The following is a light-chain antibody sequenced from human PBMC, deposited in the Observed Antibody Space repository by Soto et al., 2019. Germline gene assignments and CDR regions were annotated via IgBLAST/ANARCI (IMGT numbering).Light chain of an antibody. CDR3: CSYAGSSTHVL. Sequence: QSALTHPASVSGSPGQSITISCIGTSSDVGSYNLVSWYQQHPGKAPKVLIYEVSERPSGVSNRFSGSKSGNTASLTISGLQAEDEAEYYCCSYAGSSTHVLFGGGTKLTVL. CDR2: EVS. V-gene: IGLV2-23*02. J-gene: IGLJ2*01. CDR1: SSDVGSYNL.